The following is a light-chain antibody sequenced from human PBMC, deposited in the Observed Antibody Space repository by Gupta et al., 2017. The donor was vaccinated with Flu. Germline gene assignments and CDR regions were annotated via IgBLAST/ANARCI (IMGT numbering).Light chain of an antibody. CDR2: WAS. V-gene: IGKV4-1*01. Sequence: NCKSSQSLLYSSNNKNYLAWYQQKPGQPPNLLIYWASTRESGVPDRFSGSGSGTDFTLTISSLQAEDVAVYYCQQYYSTPWTFGQGTKVEFK. CDR1: QSLLYSSNNKNY. J-gene: IGKJ1*01. CDR3: QQYYSTPWT.